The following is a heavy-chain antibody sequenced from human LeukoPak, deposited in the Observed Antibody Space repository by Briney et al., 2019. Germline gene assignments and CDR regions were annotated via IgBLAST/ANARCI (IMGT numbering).Heavy chain of an antibody. V-gene: IGHV4-61*08. CDR3: ARDPYGIDV. CDR1: GGSVSSSGYY. CDR2: IYYSGST. Sequence: SETLSLTCTVSGGSVSSSGYYWSWIRQPPGKGLEWIAYIYYSGSTNYNPSLKSRVTISVDTSKNQFSLKMRSVTAAGTAVYYCARDPYGIDVWGKETTVTVSS. J-gene: IGHJ6*04.